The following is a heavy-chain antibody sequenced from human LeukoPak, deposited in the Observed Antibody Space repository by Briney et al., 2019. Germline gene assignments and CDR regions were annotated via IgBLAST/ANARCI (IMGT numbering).Heavy chain of an antibody. D-gene: IGHD1-26*01. CDR2: IYHSGST. CDR3: ARLLVGATRGRVDY. V-gene: IGHV4-30-2*01. Sequence: PSETLSLTCAVSGGSISSGGYSWSWIRQPPGKGLEWIGYIYHSGSTYYNPSLKSRVTISVDRSKNQFSLKLSSVTAADTAVYYCARLLVGATRGRVDYWGQGTLVTVSS. J-gene: IGHJ4*02. CDR1: GGSISSGGYS.